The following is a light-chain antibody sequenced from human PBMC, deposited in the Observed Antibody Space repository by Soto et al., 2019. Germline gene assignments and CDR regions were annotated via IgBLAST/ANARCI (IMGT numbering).Light chain of an antibody. Sequence: IHVTHSPPSLSAFWGDMVTITFRASQTISSWLAWYQQKPGKAPKLLIYAASSLQSGVPSRFSGSGSGTDFTLTISSLQPEDVATYYCQTYNSAPRITFGGGTKVDIK. J-gene: IGKJ4*01. CDR3: QTYNSAPRIT. V-gene: IGKV1-5*01. CDR1: QTISSW. CDR2: AAS.